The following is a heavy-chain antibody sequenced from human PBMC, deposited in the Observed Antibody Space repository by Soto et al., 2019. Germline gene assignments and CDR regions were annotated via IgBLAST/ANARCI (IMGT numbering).Heavy chain of an antibody. V-gene: IGHV4-59*08. Sequence: SETLSLTCTVSGGSTSSYFWSWIRQPPGKGLEWIGYIYYSGSTNYNPSLKSRVTISVDTSKNQFSLKLSSVTAADTAVYYCARHRTYYDFWSGYDLVDYYYYYMAVWGKGTTVTVSS. CDR3: ARHRTYYDFWSGYDLVDYYYYYMAV. J-gene: IGHJ6*03. CDR1: GGSTSSYF. CDR2: IYYSGST. D-gene: IGHD3-3*01.